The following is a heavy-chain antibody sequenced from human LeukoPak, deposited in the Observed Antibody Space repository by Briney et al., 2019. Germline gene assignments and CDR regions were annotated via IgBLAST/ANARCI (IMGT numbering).Heavy chain of an antibody. CDR3: ARGKLHIGMDV. Sequence: PSETLSLTCAVSGGSISSGGYSWSWIRQPPGKGLEWIGYIYHSGSTYYNPSLKSRVTISVDRSKNQFSLKLSSVTAADTAVYYCARGKLHIGMDVWGQGTTVTVSS. D-gene: IGHD1-7*01. J-gene: IGHJ6*02. CDR1: GGSISSGGYS. V-gene: IGHV4-30-2*01. CDR2: IYHSGST.